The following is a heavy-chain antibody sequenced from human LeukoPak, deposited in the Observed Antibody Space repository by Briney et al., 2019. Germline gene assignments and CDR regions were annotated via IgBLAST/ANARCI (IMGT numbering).Heavy chain of an antibody. CDR2: IKQDGGET. CDR3: SSITKDDILTGLDAFDM. CDR1: GFTFSSYW. V-gene: IGHV3-7*03. D-gene: IGHD3-9*01. Sequence: GGSLRLSCAASGFTFSSYWMSWVRQAPGKGLEWVSNIKQDGGETSYVDSVKGRFTISRDNAKNSLYLQMNSLRAEDTAVYYCSSITKDDILTGLDAFDMWGEGTMVTVSS. J-gene: IGHJ3*02.